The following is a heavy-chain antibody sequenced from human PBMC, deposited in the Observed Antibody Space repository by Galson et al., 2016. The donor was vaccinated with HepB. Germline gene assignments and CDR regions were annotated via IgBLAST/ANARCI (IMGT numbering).Heavy chain of an antibody. CDR1: GYIFTSYW. D-gene: IGHD5/OR15-5a*01. Sequence: QSGAEVTKPGESLKISCEASGYIFTSYWIAWVRQMPGQGLEWMGIIYPGDSDIRYSPSFQGQVTISADKSLSTAYLQWGSLKASDTAIYYCASSVSPHYFDYWGQGTLVTVSS. V-gene: IGHV5-51*01. J-gene: IGHJ4*02. CDR3: ASSVSPHYFDY. CDR2: IYPGDSDI.